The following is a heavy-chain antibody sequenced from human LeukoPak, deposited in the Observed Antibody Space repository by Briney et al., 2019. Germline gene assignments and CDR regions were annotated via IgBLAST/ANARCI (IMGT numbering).Heavy chain of an antibody. Sequence: GGSLRLSCAASGFSLSAYWMTWVRQAPGKGLEWVANINRDGSQKNHVDSVKGRFTISRDNAKNSLYLQMNSLTAEDTAVYYDYWGQGTLVTVSS. CDR1: GFSLSAYW. CDR3: Y. J-gene: IGHJ4*02. V-gene: IGHV3-7*01. CDR2: INRDGSQK.